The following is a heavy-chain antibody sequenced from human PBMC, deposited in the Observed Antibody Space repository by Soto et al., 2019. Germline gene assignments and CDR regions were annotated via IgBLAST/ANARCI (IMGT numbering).Heavy chain of an antibody. CDR3: ASGHCFNSRCSYLDL. D-gene: IGHD6-13*01. CDR1: GGSIGSDGSY. J-gene: IGHJ2*01. CDR2: IYYSGTT. Sequence: QVQLQESGPGLVKPSQTLSLTCTVSGGSIGSDGSYWSWIRQSPGEGLEWLGYIYYSGTTYYNPSLKSRISISLDTSNNQFSLKLSSVTAADTAIHCCASGHCFNSRCSYLDLWGRGTLVTVSS. V-gene: IGHV4-31*03.